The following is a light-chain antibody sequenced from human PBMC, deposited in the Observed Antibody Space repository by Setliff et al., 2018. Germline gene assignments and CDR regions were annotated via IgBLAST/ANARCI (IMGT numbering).Light chain of an antibody. CDR2: EVS. J-gene: IGLJ1*01. V-gene: IGLV2-14*01. CDR1: SSDVGGYNY. Sequence: QSALTQPASVSGSPGQSITISCTGSSSDVGGYNYVSWYQQHPGKAPTLIIYEVSNRPSGVSNRFSGSKSGNTASLTISGLQAEDESDYYCTSYTSSRTYGFGTGTKVTVL. CDR3: TSYTSSRTYG.